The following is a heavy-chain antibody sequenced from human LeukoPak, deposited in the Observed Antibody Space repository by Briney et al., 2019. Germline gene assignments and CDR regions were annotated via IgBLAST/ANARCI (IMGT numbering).Heavy chain of an antibody. J-gene: IGHJ4*02. CDR1: GFTFSSYA. CDR3: ANERLWFGELSFDY. V-gene: IGHV3-23*01. D-gene: IGHD3-10*01. CDR2: ISGSGGST. Sequence: PGGSLRLTCAASGFTFSSYAMSWVRQAPGKGLEWVSAISGSGGSTYYADSVKGRFTISRDNSKNTLYLQMNSLRAEDTAVYYCANERLWFGELSFDYWGQGTLVTVSS.